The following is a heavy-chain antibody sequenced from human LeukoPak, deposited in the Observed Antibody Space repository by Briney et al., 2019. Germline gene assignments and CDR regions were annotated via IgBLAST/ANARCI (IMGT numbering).Heavy chain of an antibody. CDR1: GFTFSSYA. D-gene: IGHD3-22*01. V-gene: IGHV3-23*01. Sequence: GRSLRLSCAASGFTFSSYAMHWVRQAPGKGLEWVSLISGSGGSTYYADSVKGRFTISRDNSKNTLYLQMNSLRAEDTAVYYCAKGTGFYDSSGYLPDYWGQGTLVTVSS. J-gene: IGHJ4*02. CDR3: AKGTGFYDSSGYLPDY. CDR2: ISGSGGST.